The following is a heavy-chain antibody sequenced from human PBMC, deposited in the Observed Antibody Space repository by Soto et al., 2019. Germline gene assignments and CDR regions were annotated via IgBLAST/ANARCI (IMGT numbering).Heavy chain of an antibody. CDR1: GYSFTGYS. CDR2: VYGNSGDT. V-gene: IGHV1-2*02. J-gene: IGHJ4*02. Sequence: QVQLVQSGAEVKEPGASVKVSCKTTGYSFTGYSIHWVRQAPGQGLEWMGWVYGNSGDTRYSQRFQGRVTMARDTSTSTAYMELSRRTSDDTAVFYCARGRCGTGDDGGVIDNWGQGTRVTVSS. CDR3: ARGRCGTGDDGGVIDN. D-gene: IGHD2-21*02.